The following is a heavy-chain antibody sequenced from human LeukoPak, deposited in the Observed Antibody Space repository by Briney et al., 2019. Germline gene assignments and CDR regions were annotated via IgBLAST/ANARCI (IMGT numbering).Heavy chain of an antibody. CDR3: ARDGLRYSSSWYPYYYYGMDV. J-gene: IGHJ6*02. V-gene: IGHV3-23*01. D-gene: IGHD6-13*01. Sequence: GGSLRLSCAASGFTFSSYAMSWVRQAPGKGLEWVSAISGSGGSTYYADSVKGRFTISRDNAKNSLYLQMNSLRAEDTAVYYCARDGLRYSSSWYPYYYYGMDVWGQGTTVTVSS. CDR1: GFTFSSYA. CDR2: ISGSGGST.